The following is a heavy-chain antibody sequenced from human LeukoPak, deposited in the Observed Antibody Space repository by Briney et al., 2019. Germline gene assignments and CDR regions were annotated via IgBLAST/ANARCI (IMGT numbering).Heavy chain of an antibody. Sequence: ASVKVSCTASGYTSTSYDINWVRQATGQGLEWMGWMNPNSGNTGYAQKFQGRVTMTRNTSISTAYMELSSLRSEDTAVYYCARATMVAGYYYFDYWGQGTLVTVSS. J-gene: IGHJ4*02. V-gene: IGHV1-8*01. CDR3: ARATMVAGYYYFDY. CDR1: GYTSTSYD. D-gene: IGHD1-26*01. CDR2: MNPNSGNT.